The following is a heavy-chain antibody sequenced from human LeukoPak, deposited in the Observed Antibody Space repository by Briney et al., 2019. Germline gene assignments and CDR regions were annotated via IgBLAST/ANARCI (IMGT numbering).Heavy chain of an antibody. CDR3: ARPPYYYDSSGYSSVDY. CDR1: GGSFSGYY. V-gene: IGHV4-34*01. J-gene: IGHJ4*02. D-gene: IGHD3-22*01. CDR2: INHSGST. Sequence: SETLSLTCAVYGGSFSGYYWSWIRQPPGKGLEWIGEINHSGSTNYNPSLKSRVTISVDTSKNQFSLKLSSVTAADTAVYYCARPPYYYDSSGYSSVDYWGRGTLVTVSS.